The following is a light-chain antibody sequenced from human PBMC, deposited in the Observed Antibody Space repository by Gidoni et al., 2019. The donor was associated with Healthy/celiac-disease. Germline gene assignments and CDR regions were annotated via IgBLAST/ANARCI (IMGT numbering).Light chain of an antibody. V-gene: IGKV1-39*01. CDR1: QSISSY. CDR2: AAS. Sequence: DIQMTQSPSSLSASVGDRVTITCRASQSISSYLNWYQQKPGKAPKLLIYAASSLQSWVPSMFSGSGSGTDFTLTIISLQPEDFATYYCQQIYSTLFTFGPGTKVDIK. J-gene: IGKJ3*01. CDR3: QQIYSTLFT.